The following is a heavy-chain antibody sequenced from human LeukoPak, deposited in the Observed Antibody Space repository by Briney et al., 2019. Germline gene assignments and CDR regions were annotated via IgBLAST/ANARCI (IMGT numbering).Heavy chain of an antibody. CDR1: GGTFSSYA. V-gene: IGHV1-69*06. CDR3: ARGVAYCGGDCYSLDY. D-gene: IGHD2-21*02. J-gene: IGHJ4*02. CDR2: IIPIFGTA. Sequence: ASVKVSCKASGGTFSSYAISWVRQAPGQGLEWMGGIIPIFGTANYAQKFQGRVTITADKSTSTAYMELSSLRSEDTAVYYCARGVAYCGGDCYSLDYWGQGTLVTVSS.